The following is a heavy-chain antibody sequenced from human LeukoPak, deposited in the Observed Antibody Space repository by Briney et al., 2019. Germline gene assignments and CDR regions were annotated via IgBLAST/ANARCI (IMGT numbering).Heavy chain of an antibody. CDR2: MSTNRGYT. CDR1: GYTFTTDD. D-gene: IGHD6-19*01. J-gene: IGHJ4*02. CDR3: VRGAGSADY. Sequence: ASVKVSCKASGYTFTTDDINWRRQAPGQGLERMVWMSTNRGYTGSEGTFQGRVSMTRDTSTTTAYMELSSLRAEETAVYYCVRGAGSADYWGQGTLVTVSS. V-gene: IGHV1-8*01.